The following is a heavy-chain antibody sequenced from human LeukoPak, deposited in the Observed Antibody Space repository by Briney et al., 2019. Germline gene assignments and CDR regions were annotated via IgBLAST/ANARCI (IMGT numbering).Heavy chain of an antibody. V-gene: IGHV1-2*02. CDR3: ARSPHILTGENFDY. D-gene: IGHD3-9*01. CDR1: GYTFTVYY. J-gene: IGHJ4*02. Sequence: ASVKVSCKASGYTFTVYYMHCVRETPGQRLECMVWINPKHVDPNNTQKFQNSDSMTRDTSISTPYMHIRTPRSADTAVYYCARSPHILTGENFDYWGQGTLLTVSS. CDR2: INPKHVDP.